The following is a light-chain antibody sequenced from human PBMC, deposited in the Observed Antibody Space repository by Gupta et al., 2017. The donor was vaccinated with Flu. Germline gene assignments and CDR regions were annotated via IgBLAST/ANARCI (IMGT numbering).Light chain of an antibody. Sequence: QSALTQPRSVSGSPGQSVTISCTGTSSYVGGYNYVSWYQHHPGKAPKLMIYDVSKRPSGVPDRFSGSKSGNTASLTISGLQAEDEADYYCCSYAGSNNYVFGTGTKVTVL. CDR1: SSYVGGYNY. V-gene: IGLV2-11*01. J-gene: IGLJ1*01. CDR2: DVS. CDR3: CSYAGSNNYV.